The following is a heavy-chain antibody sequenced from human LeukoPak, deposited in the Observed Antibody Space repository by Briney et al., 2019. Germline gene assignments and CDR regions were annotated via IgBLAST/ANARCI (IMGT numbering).Heavy chain of an antibody. V-gene: IGHV3-21*01. CDR2: IYSSSSYI. CDR3: ARVWLTGGSYYAMDV. J-gene: IGHJ6*02. D-gene: IGHD3-10*01. Sequence: GGSLRLSCAASGFTVSSNYMSWVRQAPGKGLEWVSSIYSSSSYIYYADSVKGRFTISRDNAKSSLYLQMNSLRAEDTAVYYCARVWLTGGSYYAMDVWGQGTTVTVSS. CDR1: GFTVSSNY.